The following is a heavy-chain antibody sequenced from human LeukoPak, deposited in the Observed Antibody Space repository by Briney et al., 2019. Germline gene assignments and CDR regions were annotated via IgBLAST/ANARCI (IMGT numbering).Heavy chain of an antibody. Sequence: ASVKVSCKASGYTFTSYAMHWVRQAPGQRLEWMGWINAGNGNTKYSQKFQGRVTITRDTSASTAYMELSSLRSEDTAVYYCARVGCSSTSCGNWFDLWGQGTLVTVSS. J-gene: IGHJ5*02. CDR1: GYTFTSYA. CDR2: INAGNGNT. CDR3: ARVGCSSTSCGNWFDL. D-gene: IGHD2-2*01. V-gene: IGHV1-3*01.